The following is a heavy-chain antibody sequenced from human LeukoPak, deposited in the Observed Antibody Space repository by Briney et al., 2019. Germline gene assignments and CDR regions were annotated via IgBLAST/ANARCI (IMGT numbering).Heavy chain of an antibody. CDR2: IYYSGST. D-gene: IGHD2-2*01. CDR3: ARQLGYCSSTSCYADKVDY. V-gene: IGHV4-39*01. Sequence: SETLSLTCTVSGGSISSSRYYWGWIRQPPGKGLEWIGRIYYSGSTYYNPSHKSRVTISVDTSKNQYSLKLSSVTAADTAVYYCARQLGYCSSTSCYADKVDYWGQGTLVTVSS. J-gene: IGHJ4*02. CDR1: GGSISSSRYY.